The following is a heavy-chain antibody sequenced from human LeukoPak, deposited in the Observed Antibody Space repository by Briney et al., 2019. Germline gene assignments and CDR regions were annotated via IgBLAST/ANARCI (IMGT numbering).Heavy chain of an antibody. Sequence: GGSLRLSCAASGFTFSSYWMHWVRQAPGKGLVWVSRINSDGSSTSYADSVKGRFTISRDNAKNTLYLQMNSLRAEDTAVYYCARANYGGGHFDYWGQGSLVTVSS. D-gene: IGHD4/OR15-4a*01. CDR2: INSDGSST. CDR1: GFTFSSYW. J-gene: IGHJ4*02. CDR3: ARANYGGGHFDY. V-gene: IGHV3-74*01.